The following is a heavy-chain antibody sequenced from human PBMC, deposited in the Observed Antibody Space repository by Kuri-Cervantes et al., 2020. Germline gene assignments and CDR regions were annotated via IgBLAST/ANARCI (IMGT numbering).Heavy chain of an antibody. J-gene: IGHJ5*02. V-gene: IGHV3-48*01. CDR2: ISSSSSTI. CDR1: GFTFSSYS. Sequence: GGSLRLSCAASGFTFSSYSMNWVRQAPGKGLEWVSYISSSSSTIYYADSVKGRFTISRDNAKNSLYLQMNSLKVEDTAVYYCARERWFGTVPLGFDPWGQGTLVTVSS. CDR3: ARERWFGTVPLGFDP. D-gene: IGHD3-10*01.